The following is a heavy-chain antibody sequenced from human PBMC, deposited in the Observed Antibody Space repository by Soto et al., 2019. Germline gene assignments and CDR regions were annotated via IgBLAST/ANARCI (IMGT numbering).Heavy chain of an antibody. V-gene: IGHV3-9*02. CDR2: LSWDRSTV. Sequence: GGSLRLSCVASGSSSDPFTMHWVRELPGKGLEWVAGLSWDRSTVAYADSVQGRFTISRDHAKNSVDLLMDSLRPDDTALYFCAVSSPDIVVLPSSIYFTSWGPGTQVTVS. D-gene: IGHD2-15*01. CDR1: GSSSDPFT. CDR3: AVSSPDIVVLPSSIYFTS. J-gene: IGHJ4*02.